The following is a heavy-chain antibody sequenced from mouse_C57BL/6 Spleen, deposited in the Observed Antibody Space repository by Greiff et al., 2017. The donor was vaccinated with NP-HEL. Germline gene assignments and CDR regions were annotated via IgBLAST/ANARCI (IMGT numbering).Heavy chain of an antibody. J-gene: IGHJ4*01. V-gene: IGHV5-6*01. CDR1: GFTFSSYG. CDR3: ARQGTGFYYYAMDY. D-gene: IGHD4-1*01. CDR2: ISSGGSYT. Sequence: EVKLMESGGDLVKPGGSLKLSCAASGFTFSSYGMSWVRQTPDKRLEWVATISSGGSYTYYPDSVKGRFTISRDNAKNTLYLQMSSLKSEDTAMYYCARQGTGFYYYAMDYWGQGTSVTVSS.